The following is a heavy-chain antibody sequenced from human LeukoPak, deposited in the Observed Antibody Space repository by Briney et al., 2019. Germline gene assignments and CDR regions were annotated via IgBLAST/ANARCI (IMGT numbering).Heavy chain of an antibody. CDR2: IYSDGST. CDR3: ARASSGVAGLFDY. V-gene: IGHV3-66*01. Sequence: GALRPSCAAPGFPVRSHLLSRGRQAPGKGVGGVSAIYSDGSTYYADSVKGRFTISRDNSKNTLYLQMNSLRAEDTAVYYCARASSGVAGLFDYWGQGTLVTVSS. D-gene: IGHD6-19*01. J-gene: IGHJ4*02. CDR1: GFPVRSHL.